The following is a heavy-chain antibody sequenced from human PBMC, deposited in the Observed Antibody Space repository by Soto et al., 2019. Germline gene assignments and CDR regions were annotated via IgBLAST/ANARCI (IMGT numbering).Heavy chain of an antibody. Sequence: SVKVSCAASGFTFSSYEMNWVRQAPGKGLEWVSYISSSGSTIYYADSVKGRFTISRDNAKNSLYLQMNSLRAEDTAVYYCARGLYCSSTSCSEYNWFDPWGQGTLVTVSS. V-gene: IGHV3-48*03. CDR2: ISSSGSTI. J-gene: IGHJ5*02. CDR3: ARGLYCSSTSCSEYNWFDP. D-gene: IGHD2-2*01. CDR1: GFTFSSYE.